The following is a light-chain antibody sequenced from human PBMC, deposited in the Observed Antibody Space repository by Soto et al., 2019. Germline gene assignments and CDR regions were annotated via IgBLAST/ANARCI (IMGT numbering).Light chain of an antibody. CDR1: QSVSSN. Sequence: VLTQSPGTLSLSPGESATLSCRASQSVSSNLGWYQQKPGQAPRLLIYGASTRATGIPARFSGSGSGTEFILTINSLQSEDSAVYYCQQYHTWPVTFGGGTKVDTK. CDR2: GAS. J-gene: IGKJ4*01. CDR3: QQYHTWPVT. V-gene: IGKV3-15*01.